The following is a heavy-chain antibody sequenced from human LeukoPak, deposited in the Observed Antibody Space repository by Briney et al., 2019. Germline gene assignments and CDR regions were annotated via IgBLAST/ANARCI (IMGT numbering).Heavy chain of an antibody. CDR2: ISSKVNTYAT. CDR3: TSQYNSGSGVIY. CDR1: GFTFSGSA. V-gene: IGHV3-73*01. D-gene: IGHD6-19*01. Sequence: PGGSLKLSCAASGFTFSGSAMHWVRQASGKGLEWVGRISSKVNTYATAYAASVKGRFAISRDDSKNTAFLQMNSLKPDDTAVYYCTSQYNSGSGVIYWGQGTLVTVSS. J-gene: IGHJ4*02.